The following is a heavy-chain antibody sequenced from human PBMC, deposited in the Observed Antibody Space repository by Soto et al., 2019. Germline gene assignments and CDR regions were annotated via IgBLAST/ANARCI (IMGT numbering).Heavy chain of an antibody. D-gene: IGHD5-12*01. J-gene: IGHJ6*02. V-gene: IGHV6-1*01. Sequence: SQTLSLTCAISGDSVSSNSAAWNWIRQSPSRGLEWLGRTYYRSKWYNDYAVSVKSRITINPDTSKNQFSLQLNSVTPEDTAVYYCAREGYSGYDRPPRYYYYGMDVWGQGTTVTVSS. CDR1: GDSVSSNSAA. CDR2: TYYRSKWYN. CDR3: AREGYSGYDRPPRYYYYGMDV.